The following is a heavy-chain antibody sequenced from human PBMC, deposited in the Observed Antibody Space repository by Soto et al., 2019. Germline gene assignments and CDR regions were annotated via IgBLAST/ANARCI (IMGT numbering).Heavy chain of an antibody. Sequence: QVQLVQSGAEEKKPGASVKVSCKASGYTFTGYAMHWVRQAPGQRLEWMGWINAGNGNTKYSQKFQGRVTISRDTSASTAYMERSSLGSEGTAVYYCARAVAVPADFDYWGQGTLVTVSS. D-gene: IGHD6-19*01. CDR1: GYTFTGYA. J-gene: IGHJ4*02. CDR2: INAGNGNT. CDR3: ARAVAVPADFDY. V-gene: IGHV1-3*05.